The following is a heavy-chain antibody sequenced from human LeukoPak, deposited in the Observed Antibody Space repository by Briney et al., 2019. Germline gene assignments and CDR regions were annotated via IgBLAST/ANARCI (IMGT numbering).Heavy chain of an antibody. Sequence: ASVKVSCKASGYTFTGYYMHWVRQAPGQGLEWMGWINPNSGGTNYAQKFQGRVTMTRDTSISTAYMELSRLRSDDTAVYYCAREAYFGRIAVALNWFDPWGQGTLVTVSS. CDR3: AREAYFGRIAVALNWFDP. CDR2: INPNSGGT. CDR1: GYTFTGYY. J-gene: IGHJ5*02. D-gene: IGHD6-19*01. V-gene: IGHV1-2*02.